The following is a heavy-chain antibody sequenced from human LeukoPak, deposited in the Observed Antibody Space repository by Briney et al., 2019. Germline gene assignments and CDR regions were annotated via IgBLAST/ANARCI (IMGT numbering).Heavy chain of an antibody. D-gene: IGHD3-10*01. Sequence: SETLSLTCTVSGYFIRSGFYWGWIRQPPGKGLEWIGYIYYSGSTNYNPSLKSRVTISVDTSKNQFSLKLSSVTAADTAVYYCASNTYGSGSYYVVYWGQGTLVTVSS. CDR1: GYFIRSGFY. J-gene: IGHJ4*02. CDR2: IYYSGST. CDR3: ASNTYGSGSYYVVY. V-gene: IGHV4-38-2*02.